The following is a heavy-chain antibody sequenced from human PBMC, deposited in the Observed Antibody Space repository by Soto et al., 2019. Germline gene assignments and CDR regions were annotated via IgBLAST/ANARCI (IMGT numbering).Heavy chain of an antibody. CDR3: ARNDYGDYDWSAFDI. D-gene: IGHD4-17*01. J-gene: IGHJ3*02. CDR2: ISAYNGNT. Sequence: GXSVKVACRASGYPFTSYGISWVRQSPGQGLEWMGWISAYNGNTNYAQKLQGRVTMTTDTSTSTAYMELRSLRSDDTAVYYCARNDYGDYDWSAFDICGQRTMVTFSS. CDR1: GYPFTSYG. V-gene: IGHV1-18*01.